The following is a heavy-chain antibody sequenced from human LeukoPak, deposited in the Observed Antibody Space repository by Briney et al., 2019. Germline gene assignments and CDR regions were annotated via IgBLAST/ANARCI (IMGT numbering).Heavy chain of an antibody. J-gene: IGHJ6*02. CDR3: ASTIQYCSSTSCYLDYGMDV. D-gene: IGHD2-2*01. CDR1: GGTFSSYA. CDR2: IIPIFGTS. Sequence: SVKVSCKASGGTFSSYAISWVRQAPGQGLEWMGGIIPIFGTSNYAQKFQGRVTITADESTSTAYMELSSLRSEDTAVYYCASTIQYCSSTSCYLDYGMDVWGQGTTVTVSS. V-gene: IGHV1-69*13.